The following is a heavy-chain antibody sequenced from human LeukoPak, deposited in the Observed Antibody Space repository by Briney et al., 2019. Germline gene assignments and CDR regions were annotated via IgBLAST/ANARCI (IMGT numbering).Heavy chain of an antibody. D-gene: IGHD2-2*01. CDR1: GFTFSSYS. Sequence: GGSLRLSXAASGFTFSSYSINWVRQTPGKGLEWVSTISSGSSYIYYADSVKGRFTISRDNAKNSLDLQMSSLRAEDTAVYYCARGAQIVVTPAAQARPGPSGVDYWGQGTLVTVSS. CDR3: ARGAQIVVTPAAQARPGPSGVDY. CDR2: ISSGSSYI. V-gene: IGHV3-21*06. J-gene: IGHJ4*02.